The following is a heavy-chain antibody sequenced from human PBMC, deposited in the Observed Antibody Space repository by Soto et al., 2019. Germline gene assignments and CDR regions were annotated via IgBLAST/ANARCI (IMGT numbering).Heavy chain of an antibody. CDR1: GITFTNYA. CDR3: ARARRFNGYLALDY. Sequence: QVQLVESGGGVVQPGRSLRLSFAASGITFTNYAMHWVRQAPGKGLEWVSMISYDGSNKYYADSVKGRFTISRDNSKNTLYLQMNTLRREDTAVYFCARARRFNGYLALDYWGQGTLVTVSS. J-gene: IGHJ4*02. V-gene: IGHV3-30*01. CDR2: ISYDGSNK. D-gene: IGHD5-12*01.